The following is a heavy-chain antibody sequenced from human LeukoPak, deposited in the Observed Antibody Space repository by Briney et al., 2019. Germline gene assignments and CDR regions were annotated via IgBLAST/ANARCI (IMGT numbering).Heavy chain of an antibody. J-gene: IGHJ4*02. CDR3: ATNRGYSYVTFDY. CDR1: GGSFSGYY. CDR2: INHSGST. D-gene: IGHD5-18*01. V-gene: IGHV4-34*01. Sequence: SETLSLTCAVYGGSFSGYYWSWIRQPPGKGLEWIGEINHSGSTNYNPSLKSRVTISVDTSKNQLSLKLSSVTAADTAVYYCATNRGYSYVTFDYWGQGTLVTVSS.